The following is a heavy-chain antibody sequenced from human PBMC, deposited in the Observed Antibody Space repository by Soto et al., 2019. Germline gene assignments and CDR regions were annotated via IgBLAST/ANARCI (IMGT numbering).Heavy chain of an antibody. V-gene: IGHV4-34*01. Sequence: QVQLQQWGAGLLKPSETLSLTCAVYGGSFSGYYWSWIRQPPGKGLEWIGEINHSGSTNYNPSLKSRVTISVDTSKNQFSLKLSSVTAADTAVYYCASLPYDLLTGYYYYGMDVWGQGTTVTVSS. D-gene: IGHD3-9*01. CDR1: GGSFSGYY. CDR2: INHSGST. J-gene: IGHJ6*02. CDR3: ASLPYDLLTGYYYYGMDV.